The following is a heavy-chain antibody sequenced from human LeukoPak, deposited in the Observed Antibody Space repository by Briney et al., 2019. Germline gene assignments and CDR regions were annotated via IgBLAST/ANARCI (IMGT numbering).Heavy chain of an antibody. J-gene: IGHJ3*02. V-gene: IGHV3-48*02. D-gene: IGHD3-22*01. CDR2: ISSSSGTT. CDR1: GLTFSSYI. CDR3: ARGPLRYYYDSSTAFDI. Sequence: GGSLRLSCAASGLTFSSYIMNWVRQAPGKGLEWVSYISSSSGTTLYADSVKGRFTISRDNAKNSLYLQMSSLRDEDTAVYYCARGPLRYYYDSSTAFDIWGQGTMVTVSS.